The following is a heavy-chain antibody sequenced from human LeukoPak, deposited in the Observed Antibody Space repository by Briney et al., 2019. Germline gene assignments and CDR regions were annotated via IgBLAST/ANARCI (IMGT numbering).Heavy chain of an antibody. CDR1: GFTFDDYA. CDR3: AKGGAYYYDSSGYDGNFDY. J-gene: IGHJ4*02. V-gene: IGHV3-9*01. CDR2: ISWNSGSI. D-gene: IGHD3-22*01. Sequence: GGSLRLSCAASGFTFDDYAMHWVRHAPGKGLEWVSGISWNSGSIGYADSVKGRFTISRDNAKNSLYLQMNSLRAEGTALYYCAKGGAYYYDSSGYDGNFDYWGQGTLVTVSS.